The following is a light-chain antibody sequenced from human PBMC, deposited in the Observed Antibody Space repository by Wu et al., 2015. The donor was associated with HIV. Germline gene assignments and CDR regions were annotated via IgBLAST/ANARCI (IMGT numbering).Light chain of an antibody. Sequence: DIQMTQSPSSLSASVGDRVTITCRASQTISTYLNWYQQKPGKAPNLLIYAASNLQSGVPSRFTGSGSGTDFTLTTSSLQPEDFATYYCQQSYSTPLFTFGPGTRVDIK. CDR1: QTISTY. CDR3: QQSYSTPLFT. J-gene: IGKJ3*01. V-gene: IGKV1-39*01. CDR2: AAS.